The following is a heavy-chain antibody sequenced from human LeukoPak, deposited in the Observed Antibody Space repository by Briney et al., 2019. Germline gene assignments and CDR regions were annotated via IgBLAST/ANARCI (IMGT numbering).Heavy chain of an antibody. D-gene: IGHD5-24*01. CDR1: GGSISDYS. CDR2: IYYSGST. CDR3: ARHLRWLQPFDY. V-gene: IGHV4-59*08. J-gene: IGHJ4*02. Sequence: SETLSLTCTVSGGSISDYSWSWIRQPPGKGLEWIGNIYYSGSTNYNPSLKSRVTISVDTSKNQFSLKLSSVTAADTAVYYCARHLRWLQPFDYWGQGTLVTVSS.